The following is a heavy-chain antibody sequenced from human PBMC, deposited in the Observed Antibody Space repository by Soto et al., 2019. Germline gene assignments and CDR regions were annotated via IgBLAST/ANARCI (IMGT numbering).Heavy chain of an antibody. V-gene: IGHV4-39*01. CDR3: ASRHDDSSGSSFDY. D-gene: IGHD3-22*01. CDR2: IYYSGST. Sequence: QLQLQESGPGLVKPSETLSLTCTVSGGSISSSSYYWGWIRQPPGKGLEWIGSIYYSGSTYYNPSLKSRVTLSVDTSKNQFSLKLSSVTAADTAVYYCASRHDDSSGSSFDYWGQGTLVTVSS. CDR1: GGSISSSSYY. J-gene: IGHJ4*02.